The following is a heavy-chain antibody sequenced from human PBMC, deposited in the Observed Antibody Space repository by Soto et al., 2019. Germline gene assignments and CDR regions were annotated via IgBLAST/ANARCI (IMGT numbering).Heavy chain of an antibody. CDR1: GFTFSSSW. J-gene: IGHJ4*02. Sequence: GGSLRLSCAASGFTFSSSWMSWLRQAPGKGLEWAANIKPDGREQHYVDSVQGRFTISRDNSKNTLYLQMNSLTTEDTAVYYCTTDFNYDYWGQGTLVTVSS. V-gene: IGHV3-7*03. CDR2: IKPDGREQ. CDR3: TTDFNYDY.